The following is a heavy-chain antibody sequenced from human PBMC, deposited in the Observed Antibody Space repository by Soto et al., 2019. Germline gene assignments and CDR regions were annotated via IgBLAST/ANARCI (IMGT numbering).Heavy chain of an antibody. V-gene: IGHV3-74*01. Sequence: LRLSCVASGFIFSNCWMHWVRQAPGMGLVWVSHINSDGSSTTYADSVKGRFTISRDNAKNTLYLQMNSLRAEDTAVYYCVRAIGHYGMDVWGRGTTVTVSS. CDR3: VRAIGHYGMDV. D-gene: IGHD3-22*01. CDR1: GFIFSNCW. J-gene: IGHJ6*02. CDR2: INSDGSST.